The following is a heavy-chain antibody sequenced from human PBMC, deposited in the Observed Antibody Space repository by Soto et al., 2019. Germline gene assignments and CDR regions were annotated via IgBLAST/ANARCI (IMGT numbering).Heavy chain of an antibody. D-gene: IGHD3-10*01. V-gene: IGHV4-59*01. CDR3: ARDRIIWFGEFHYYYGMDV. CDR1: GGSISSYY. Sequence: PSETLSLTCTVSGGSISSYYWSWIRQPPGKGLEWIGYIYYSGSTNYNPSLKSRVTISVDTSKNQFSLKLSSVTAADAAVYYCARDRIIWFGEFHYYYGMDVWGQGTTVTVSS. CDR2: IYYSGST. J-gene: IGHJ6*02.